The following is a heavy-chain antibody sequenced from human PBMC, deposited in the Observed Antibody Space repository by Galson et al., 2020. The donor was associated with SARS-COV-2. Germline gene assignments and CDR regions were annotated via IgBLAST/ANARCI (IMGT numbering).Heavy chain of an antibody. CDR3: ARDLGRCSSTSCYISQFDY. Sequence: GGSLRLSCAASGFTFSSYSMNWVRQAPGKGLEWVSYISSSSSTIYYADSVKGRFTISRDNAKNSLYLQMNSLRAEDTAVYYCARDLGRCSSTSCYISQFDYWGQGTLVTVSS. D-gene: IGHD2-2*02. V-gene: IGHV3-48*04. CDR1: GFTFSSYS. CDR2: ISSSSSTI. J-gene: IGHJ4*02.